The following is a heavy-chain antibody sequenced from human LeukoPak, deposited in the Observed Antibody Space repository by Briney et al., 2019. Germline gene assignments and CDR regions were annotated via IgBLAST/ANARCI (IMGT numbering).Heavy chain of an antibody. V-gene: IGHV1-69*13. CDR3: AREPGGSGTQIAGYFQY. J-gene: IGHJ1*01. D-gene: IGHD3-10*01. Sequence: SVKVSCKASGYTFTNYDINWVRQATGQGLEWMGGIIPIFGTTNYAQKFQGRVTITADESTSTAYMELRSLRSEDTAVYYCAREPGGSGTQIAGYFQYWGQGTLVTVSS. CDR1: GYTFTNYD. CDR2: IIPIFGTT.